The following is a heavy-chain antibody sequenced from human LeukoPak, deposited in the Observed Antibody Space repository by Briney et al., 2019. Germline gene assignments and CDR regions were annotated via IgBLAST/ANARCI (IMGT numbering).Heavy chain of an antibody. CDR1: GFTFSTYA. CDR2: ISGPGSST. J-gene: IGHJ4*02. CDR3: ARTIWFGDQSRPRPARLDF. D-gene: IGHD3-10*01. Sequence: GGSLRLSCVASGFTFSTYAMIWVRQAPGKGLEWVSCISGPGSSTYYADSVKGRVTISRDNSKNTIFMEMSSLRAEDTAVYYCARTIWFGDQSRPRPARLDFWGQGTLVTVSS. V-gene: IGHV3-23*01.